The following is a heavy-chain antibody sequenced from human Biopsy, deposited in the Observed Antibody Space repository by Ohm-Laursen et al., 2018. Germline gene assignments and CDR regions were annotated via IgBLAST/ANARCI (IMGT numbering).Heavy chain of an antibody. V-gene: IGHV1-2*02. CDR3: ARGPAYPSIDGYYGLDL. D-gene: IGHD3-9*01. CDR1: GYTFAGYY. CDR2: INPNSGNA. Sequence: SVKASCQASGYTFAGYYLHWARQPPGHGLEWMGWINPNSGNANYAQSFQGRLTVTRDTSISTVYMELTSLTFDDTAIYYCARGPAYPSIDGYYGLDLWGQGTTVIVSS. J-gene: IGHJ6*02.